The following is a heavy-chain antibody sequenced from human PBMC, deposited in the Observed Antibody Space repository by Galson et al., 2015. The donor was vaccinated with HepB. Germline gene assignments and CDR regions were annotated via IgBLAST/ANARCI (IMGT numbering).Heavy chain of an antibody. D-gene: IGHD3-10*01. CDR1: GFTFSSYA. CDR2: ISGSGGST. Sequence: SLRLSCAAYGFTFSSYAMSWVRQAPGKGLEWVSAISGSGGSTYYADSVKGRFTISRDNSKNTLYLQMNSLRAEDTAVYYCAKDKKVVLLWFGELLLDYWGQGTLVTVSS. V-gene: IGHV3-23*01. CDR3: AKDKKVVLLWFGELLLDY. J-gene: IGHJ4*02.